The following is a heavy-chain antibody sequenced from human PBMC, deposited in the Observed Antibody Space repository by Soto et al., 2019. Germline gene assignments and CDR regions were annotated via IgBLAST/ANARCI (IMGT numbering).Heavy chain of an antibody. CDR3: ARVVYYDSSGYYSAFER. D-gene: IGHD3-22*01. J-gene: IGHJ3*02. CDR1: GYTFTSYG. V-gene: IGHV1-18*04. Sequence: PVQVCCRGSGYTFTSYGIGWVRQAPGQGLEWMGWISAYNGNTNYAQKLQGRVTMTTDTSKSTAYMELRSLRSDDTAVYYCARVVYYDSSGYYSAFERRGQGKMVTV. CDR2: ISAYNGNT.